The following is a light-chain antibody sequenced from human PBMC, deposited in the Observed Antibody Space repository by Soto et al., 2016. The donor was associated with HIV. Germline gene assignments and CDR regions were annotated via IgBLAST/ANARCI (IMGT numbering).Light chain of an antibody. CDR3: QQSDSPPYT. J-gene: IGKJ2*01. CDR1: QSISTY. V-gene: IGKV1-39*01. CDR2: DAS. Sequence: DIQMTQSPSSLSLSIGDRVSITCRASQSISTYLHWYQQKPGRAPKLLIYDASSLQSGVPSRFSGSGSGTSFTLNIRSAQPEDSATYFCQQSDSPPYTFGQGTKVQI.